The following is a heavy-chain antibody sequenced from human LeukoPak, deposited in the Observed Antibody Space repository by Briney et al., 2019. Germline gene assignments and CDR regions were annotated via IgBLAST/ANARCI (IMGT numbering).Heavy chain of an antibody. V-gene: IGHV3-21*01. D-gene: IGHD5-18*01. CDR2: ISKSGSSM. Sequence: GGSLRLSCAASGFTFSSYRMNWVRQAPGKGLEWVSSISKSGSSMYYVDSVKGRFTISRDNAKNSLYLQMSSLRAEDTAVYYCARAYSGYTYGYHYWGQGTLVTVSS. CDR1: GFTFSSYR. CDR3: ARAYSGYTYGYHY. J-gene: IGHJ4*02.